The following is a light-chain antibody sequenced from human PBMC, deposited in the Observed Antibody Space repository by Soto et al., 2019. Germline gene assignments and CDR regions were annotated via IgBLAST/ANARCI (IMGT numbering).Light chain of an antibody. CDR2: EGS. CDR3: CSSAGSSTVV. J-gene: IGLJ2*01. V-gene: IGLV2-23*01. Sequence: QSLLTQPASVSGSPGQSITISCTGTSSDVGSYNLVSWYQQHPGKAPKLMIYEGSKRPSGVSNRFSGSKSGNTASLTISGLQAEAEADYYCCSSAGSSTVVFGGGTQLTVL. CDR1: SSDVGSYNL.